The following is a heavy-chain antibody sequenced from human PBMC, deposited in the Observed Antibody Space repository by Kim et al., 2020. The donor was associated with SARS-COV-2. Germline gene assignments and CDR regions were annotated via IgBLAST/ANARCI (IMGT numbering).Heavy chain of an antibody. V-gene: IGHV3-33*01. Sequence: GGSLRLSCAASGFTFSSYAMHWVRQAPGKGLEWVAVIWGDGSNKFYPKSVRGRFTISRDNSKNTLYLQMNSVRVEDTAVYYCARDADHIPVAYWGQGTLVTVSS. CDR2: IWGDGSNK. CDR1: GFTFSSYA. CDR3: ARDADHIPVAY. D-gene: IGHD2-15*01. J-gene: IGHJ4*02.